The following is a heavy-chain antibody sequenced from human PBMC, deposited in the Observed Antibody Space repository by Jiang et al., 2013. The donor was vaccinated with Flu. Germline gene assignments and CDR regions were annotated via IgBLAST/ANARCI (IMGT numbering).Heavy chain of an antibody. CDR3: AHLKLGKPDFGY. V-gene: IGHV2-5*02. CDR1: GFSLNTGGMG. Sequence: QTLTLTCSFSGFSLNTGGMGVGWIRQPPGKALEWLALIYWDDDTRYSPSLKSRLTITKDTSKNQVVFTMTSMDLADTATYYCAHLKLGKPDFGYWGQGTLVTVSS. CDR2: IYWDDDT. D-gene: IGHD7-27*01. J-gene: IGHJ4*02.